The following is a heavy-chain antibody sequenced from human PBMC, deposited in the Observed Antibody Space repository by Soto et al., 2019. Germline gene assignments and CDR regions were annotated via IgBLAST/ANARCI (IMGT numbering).Heavy chain of an antibody. D-gene: IGHD2-2*01. J-gene: IGHJ4*01. CDR3: ARDYSIIIPAVPHI. CDR1: GFAYNNYG. Sequence: SGGSLRLSCTASGFAYNNYGINWVRQAPGKGMEWVSSISKSDCTYYSDSVKGRFTISRDNAKNSVSLQMNTLRVEDTAVYYCARDYSIIIPAVPHIWGQGTVVTVSS. V-gene: IGHV3-21*01. CDR2: ISKSDCT.